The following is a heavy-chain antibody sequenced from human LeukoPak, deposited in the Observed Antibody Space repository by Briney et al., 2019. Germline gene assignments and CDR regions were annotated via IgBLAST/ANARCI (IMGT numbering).Heavy chain of an antibody. V-gene: IGHV4-38-2*02. D-gene: IGHD1/OR15-1a*01. CDR2: SYHSGST. CDR1: GYSIRIGYY. J-gene: IGHJ4*02. Sequence: SETLSLTCTVSGYSIRIGYYWGWIRQPPGKGLEWIGSSYHSGSTYYNPSLQSRVTMSVDTSKNQFSLKLSSVTAADTAVYYCARDEMEHHGSYYDFWGQGILVSVSS. CDR3: ARDEMEHHGSYYDF.